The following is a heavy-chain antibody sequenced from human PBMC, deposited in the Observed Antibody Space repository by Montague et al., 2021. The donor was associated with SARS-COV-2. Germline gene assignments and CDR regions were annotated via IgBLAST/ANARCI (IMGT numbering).Heavy chain of an antibody. J-gene: IGHJ4*02. CDR3: ARAPYYGPGKPYQFDY. CDR1: GYSINSNYY. CDR2: SYHSGTT. Sequence: SETLSLTCTVSGYSINSNYYWGWIRQPPGKGLEWIGCSYHSGTTHYPPSLKSRDTISLDTSNNHFSLKVTSVTAADTAVYYCARAPYYGPGKPYQFDYWGRGTLVTVSS. V-gene: IGHV4-38-2*02. D-gene: IGHD3-10*01.